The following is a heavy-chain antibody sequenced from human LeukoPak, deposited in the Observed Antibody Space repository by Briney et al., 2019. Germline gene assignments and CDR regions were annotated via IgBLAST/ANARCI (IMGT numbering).Heavy chain of an antibody. V-gene: IGHV4-59*01. J-gene: IGHJ3*02. CDR3: ARDSRRELVHGFDI. Sequence: SKTLSLTCSVSGGSISSYYWSWIRQPPGKGLEWIGYIDYSGSTNYNPSLKSRIIISVDTSKSQFSLKLASVTAADTAVYYCARDSRRELVHGFDIWGQGTMVTVSA. CDR1: GGSISSYY. D-gene: IGHD3-10*01. CDR2: IDYSGST.